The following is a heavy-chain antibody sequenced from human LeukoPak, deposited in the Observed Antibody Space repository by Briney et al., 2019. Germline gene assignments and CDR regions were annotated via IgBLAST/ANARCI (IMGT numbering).Heavy chain of an antibody. CDR1: GFTFSSSA. D-gene: IGHD6-19*01. V-gene: IGHV3-30-3*01. CDR3: ARDRDSSGWYEGFDY. CDR2: ISYDGSNK. Sequence: GGSLRLSCAASGFTFSSSAMHWVRQAPDKGLEGGAVISYDGSNKYYADSVKGRFTISRDNSKNTLYLQMNSLRADDTAVYYCARDRDSSGWYEGFDYWGQGTLVTVSS. J-gene: IGHJ4*02.